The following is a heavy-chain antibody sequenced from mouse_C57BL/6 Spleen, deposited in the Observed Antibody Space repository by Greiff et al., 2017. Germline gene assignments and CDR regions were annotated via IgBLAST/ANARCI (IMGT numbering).Heavy chain of an antibody. J-gene: IGHJ3*01. CDR1: GYTFTSYW. D-gene: IGHD1-1*01. CDR3: ARGNSRGFAY. Sequence: QVQLKQPGAELVRPGSSVKLSCKASGYTFTSYWMDWVKQRPGQGLEWIGNIYPSDSETHYNQKFKDKATLTVDKSSSTAYMQLSSLTSEDSAVYYCARGNSRGFAYWGQGTLVTVSA. V-gene: IGHV1-61*01. CDR2: IYPSDSET.